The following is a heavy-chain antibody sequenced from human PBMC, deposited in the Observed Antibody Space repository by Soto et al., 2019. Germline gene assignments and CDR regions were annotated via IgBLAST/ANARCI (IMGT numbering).Heavy chain of an antibody. CDR1: GFSFSSYS. CDR3: VRDSGWAFDI. V-gene: IGHV3-48*02. D-gene: IGHD6-19*01. Sequence: EVQLVESGGDLVQPGQSLRLSCAASGFSFSSYSMNWVRQAPGKGLEWISYLSSSKTYIWYADSVKGRFTISRDNAKNSLSLQMNSLRDVDTAVYYCVRDSGWAFDIWGLGTMVTVSS. CDR2: LSSSKTYI. J-gene: IGHJ3*02.